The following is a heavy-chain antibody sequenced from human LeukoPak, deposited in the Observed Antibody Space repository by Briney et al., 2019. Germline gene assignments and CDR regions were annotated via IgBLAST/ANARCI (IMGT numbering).Heavy chain of an antibody. D-gene: IGHD2-2*01. V-gene: IGHV4-30-2*01. Sequence: SQTLSPTCAVSGGSISSGGYSWSWIRQPPGKGLEWIGYIYHSGSTYYNPSLKSRVTTSVDRSKNQFSLKLSSVTAADTAVYYCASLITSCYAGCYYGMDVWGQGTTVTVSS. CDR3: ASLITSCYAGCYYGMDV. CDR1: GGSISSGGYS. CDR2: IYHSGST. J-gene: IGHJ6*02.